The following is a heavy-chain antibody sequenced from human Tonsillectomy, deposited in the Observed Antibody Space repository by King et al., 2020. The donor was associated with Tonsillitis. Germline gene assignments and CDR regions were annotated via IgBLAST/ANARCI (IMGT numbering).Heavy chain of an antibody. CDR1: GFLLFSSEVG. D-gene: IGHD2-21*01. V-gene: IGHV2-5*01. CDR2: IYGNDDK. CDR3: AHRPQVVPPYYFDY. J-gene: IGHJ4*02. Sequence: TLKESGPTLVNPTQTLTLTCTFSGFLLFSSEVGLAWIRQPPGEALEWLAIIYGNDDKRYSPSLETRRTITKDTYKNQVVLIMTNMDPVDTATYYCAHRPQVVPPYYFDYWGQGTLVTVSS.